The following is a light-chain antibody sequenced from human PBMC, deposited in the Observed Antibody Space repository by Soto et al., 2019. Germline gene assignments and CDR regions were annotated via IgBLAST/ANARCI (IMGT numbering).Light chain of an antibody. J-gene: IGLJ1*01. V-gene: IGLV3-21*02. CDR1: DVGSKN. CDR2: ADS. CDR3: QVWDNGSDHYV. Sequence: YELTQAPAVSVAPGQTARITCGGNDVGSKNVHWYQQKPGQAPVLVVYADSARPSGIPERFSGSNSGNTATLTISSVEAGDEADYYCQVWDNGSDHYVFGTGTKVTVL.